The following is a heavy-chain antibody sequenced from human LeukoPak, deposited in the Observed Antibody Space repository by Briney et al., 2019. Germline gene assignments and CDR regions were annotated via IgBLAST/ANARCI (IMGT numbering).Heavy chain of an antibody. D-gene: IGHD3-10*01. CDR2: ISTSGTTI. CDR1: GFTFSDYY. J-gene: IGHJ4*02. CDR3: AKDSSFGYYGSGSYYY. Sequence: PGGSLRLSCAASGFTFSDYYMSWIRQAPGKGLEWVSYISTSGTTIYYADSVKGRFTISRDNSKNTLYLQMNSLRAEDTAVYYCAKDSSFGYYGSGSYYYWGQGTLVTVSS. V-gene: IGHV3-11*04.